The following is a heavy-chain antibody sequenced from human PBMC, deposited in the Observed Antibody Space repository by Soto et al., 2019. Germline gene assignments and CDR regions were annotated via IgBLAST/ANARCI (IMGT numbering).Heavy chain of an antibody. CDR3: AKVLDYGDHVFDY. Sequence: GGSLRLSCAASGFTFSSYGMHWVRQAPGKGLEWVAVISNDGSHKYYADSVKGRFTISRDNSENTLTLQVNSLRAEDTAVYYCAKVLDYGDHVFDYWGQGTLVTVSS. CDR2: ISNDGSHK. V-gene: IGHV3-30*18. D-gene: IGHD4-17*01. J-gene: IGHJ4*02. CDR1: GFTFSSYG.